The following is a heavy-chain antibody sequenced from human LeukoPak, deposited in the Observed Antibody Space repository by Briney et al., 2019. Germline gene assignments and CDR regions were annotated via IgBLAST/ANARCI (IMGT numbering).Heavy chain of an antibody. CDR2: IRNKVNSDTT. Sequence: GGSLRLSCAASGFTFSDHYMDWVRQAPGKGLEWVGRIRNKVNSDTTEYAASVKGRFTISRDDSKNSLYLQMNSLKTEDTAVYYCVRLGYCIRSSCYWDNYWGQGTLVTVSS. V-gene: IGHV3-72*01. CDR3: VRLGYCIRSSCYWDNY. D-gene: IGHD2-2*03. J-gene: IGHJ4*02. CDR1: GFTFSDHY.